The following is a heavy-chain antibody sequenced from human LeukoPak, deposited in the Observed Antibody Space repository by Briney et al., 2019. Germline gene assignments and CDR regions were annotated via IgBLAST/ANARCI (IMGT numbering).Heavy chain of an antibody. CDR2: INPSGGST. CDR1: GYTFTSYY. D-gene: IGHD3-22*01. V-gene: IGHV1-46*01. J-gene: IGHJ4*02. CDR3: ARGTACYYDSSGYYDY. Sequence: GASVKVSCKASGYTFTSYYMHWVRQAPGQGLEWMGIINPSGGSTSYAQKFQGRVTMTRDMSTSTVYMELSSLRSEDTAVYYCARGTACYYDSSGYYDYWGQGTLVTVSS.